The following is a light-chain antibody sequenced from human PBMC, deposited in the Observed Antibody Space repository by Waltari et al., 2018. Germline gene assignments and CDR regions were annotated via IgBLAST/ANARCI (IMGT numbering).Light chain of an antibody. V-gene: IGLV2-23*02. CDR1: SSDVGSYNL. CDR2: DVN. CDR3: CSYAGSAISV. J-gene: IGLJ3*02. Sequence: QSALTQTATVSGSPGQSITISCTGTSSDVGSYNLVSWYQQHPGKAPTLIIYDVNKRPAGGTSRYSGSKSRSTASLTITGLQAADEADYYCCSYAGSAISVFGGGTRLTVL.